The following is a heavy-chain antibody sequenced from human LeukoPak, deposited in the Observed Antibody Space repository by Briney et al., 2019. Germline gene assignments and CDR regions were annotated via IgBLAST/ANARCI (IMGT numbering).Heavy chain of an antibody. D-gene: IGHD2-15*01. J-gene: IGHJ4*02. V-gene: IGHV1-18*01. CDR3: ASRGCSGGSCYFDY. CDR2: ISAYNGNT. Sequence: ASVKVSCKASGYTFTSYGISWVRQAPGQGLEWMGRISAYNGNTNYAQKLQGRVTMTTDTSTSTAYMELRSLRSDDTAVYYCASRGCSGGSCYFDYWGQGTLVTVSS. CDR1: GYTFTSYG.